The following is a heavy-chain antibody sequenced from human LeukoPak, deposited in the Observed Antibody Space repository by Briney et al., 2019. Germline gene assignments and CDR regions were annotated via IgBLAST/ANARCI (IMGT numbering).Heavy chain of an antibody. J-gene: IGHJ4*02. CDR3: AKSDYDFLTAASLDY. CDR1: GFTFSGYS. CDR2: ISSSSSYI. D-gene: IGHD3-9*01. Sequence: PGGSLRLSCAASGFTFSGYSMNWVRQAPGKGLEWVSSISSSSSYIYYADSVKGRFTISRDNAKNSLYLQMNSLRAEDTAVYYCAKSDYDFLTAASLDYWGQGTLVTVSS. V-gene: IGHV3-21*01.